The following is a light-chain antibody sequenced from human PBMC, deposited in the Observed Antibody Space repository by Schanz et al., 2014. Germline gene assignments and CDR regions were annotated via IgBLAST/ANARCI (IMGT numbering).Light chain of an antibody. Sequence: QSALTQPRSVSGSPGQSVTISCTGTSSDVGGYNYVSWYQQHPGKAPKLMIYDDIKRPSGVSNRFSGSKSGNTASLTISGLQAEDEADYYCSSYGGNLGVFGTGTKLTVL. V-gene: IGLV2-11*01. CDR2: DDI. CDR3: SSYGGNLGV. CDR1: SSDVGGYNY. J-gene: IGLJ1*01.